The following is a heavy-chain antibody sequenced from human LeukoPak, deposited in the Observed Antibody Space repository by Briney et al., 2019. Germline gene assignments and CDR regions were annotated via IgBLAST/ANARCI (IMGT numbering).Heavy chain of an antibody. CDR3: AREDTGGLDY. CDR2: IYYSGST. CDR1: GGSISSGGYY. J-gene: IGHJ4*02. V-gene: IGHV4-31*03. Sequence: SQTLSLTCTVSGGSISSGGYYWSWIRQHPGKGPEWIGYIYYSGSTYYNPSLKSRVTISVDTSKNQFSLKLISVTAADTAVYYCAREDTGGLDYWGQGILVTVSP. D-gene: IGHD2-8*02.